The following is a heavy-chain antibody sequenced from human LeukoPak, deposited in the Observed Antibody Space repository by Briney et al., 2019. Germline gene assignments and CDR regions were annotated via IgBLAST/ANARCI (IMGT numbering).Heavy chain of an antibody. V-gene: IGHV3-30*02. J-gene: IGHJ4*02. D-gene: IGHD3-10*01. CDR1: GFIFSSYG. Sequence: GGSLRLSCAASGFIFSSYGMHWVRQAPGKGLEWVAFIRYDGRKKYYADSVKGRFTISRDNAKNSLYLQMKSLRAKDTAVYYCASDGSPDYYGSGSYNYWGQGTLVTVSS. CDR3: ASDGSPDYYGSGSYNY. CDR2: IRYDGRKK.